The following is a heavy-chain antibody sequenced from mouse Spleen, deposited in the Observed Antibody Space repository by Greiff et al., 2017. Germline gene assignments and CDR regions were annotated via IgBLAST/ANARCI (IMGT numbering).Heavy chain of an antibody. D-gene: IGHD2-4*01. Sequence: EVKLVESGGGLGKPGGWVELSCAASGFTFSDYYMYWVRQTPEKRLEWVATISDGGSYTYYPDSVKGRFTISRDNAKNNLYQQMSSLKSEDTAIPYCASGMITTRAWFAYWGQGTLVTVSA. J-gene: IGHJ3*01. CDR1: GFTFSDYY. CDR3: ASGMITTRAWFAY. V-gene: IGHV5-4*02. CDR2: ISDGGSYT.